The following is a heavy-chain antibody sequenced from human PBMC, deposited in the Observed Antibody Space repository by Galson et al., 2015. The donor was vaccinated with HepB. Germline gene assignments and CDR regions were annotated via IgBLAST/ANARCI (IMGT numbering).Heavy chain of an antibody. Sequence: TLSLTCTVSGGSISSYYWSWIRQPPGKGLEWIGYTYYSGSTNYNPPLKSRVTISVDTSKNQFSLKVSSVTAAGTAVYYCARASGWLQLRPRYFDYWGQGTLVTVSS. V-gene: IGHV4-59*01. CDR2: TYYSGST. J-gene: IGHJ4*02. CDR3: ARASGWLQLRPRYFDY. CDR1: GGSISSYY. D-gene: IGHD5-24*01.